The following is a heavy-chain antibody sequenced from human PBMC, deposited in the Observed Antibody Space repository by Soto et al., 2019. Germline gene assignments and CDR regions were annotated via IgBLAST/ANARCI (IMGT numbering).Heavy chain of an antibody. J-gene: IGHJ5*02. D-gene: IGHD2-15*01. CDR2: ILYTGFT. CDR1: GGSVSGYY. V-gene: IGHV4-59*08. Sequence: PSETLSLTCSVSGGSVSGYYWSWFRQPPGKGLERIGYILYTGFTLYSPSLRSRLTISVDTSKNQLSLTLSSLTAADTAVYYCARHDIIAKILRGFDPWGQGTLVTVSS. CDR3: ARHDIIAKILRGFDP.